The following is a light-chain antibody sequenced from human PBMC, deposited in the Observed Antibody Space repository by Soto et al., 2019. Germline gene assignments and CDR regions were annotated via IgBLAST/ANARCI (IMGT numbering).Light chain of an antibody. Sequence: QSALTQPASVSGSPGQSITISCTGTSSDVGGYNYVSWYQQHPGKDPKLMIYDVSNRPSGVSNRFSGSKSGNTASLTISGLQAEDEADYYCSSYTSSSTTVVFGGGTKVTVL. CDR3: SSYTSSSTTVV. CDR1: SSDVGGYNY. J-gene: IGLJ2*01. CDR2: DVS. V-gene: IGLV2-14*01.